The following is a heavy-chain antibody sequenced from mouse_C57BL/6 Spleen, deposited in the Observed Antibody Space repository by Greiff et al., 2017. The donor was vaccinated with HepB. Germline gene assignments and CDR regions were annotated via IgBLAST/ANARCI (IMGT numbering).Heavy chain of an antibody. CDR1: GYTFTSYW. V-gene: IGHV1-72*01. J-gene: IGHJ2*01. CDR3: ARGPIYYGSSYFDY. D-gene: IGHD1-1*01. Sequence: QVQLKQPGAELVKPGTSVKLSCKASGYTFTSYWMHWVKQRPGRGLEWIGRIDPNSGGTKYNEKFKSKATLTVDKPSSTAYMQLSSLTSEDSAVYYCARGPIYYGSSYFDYWAQGTTLTVSS. CDR2: IDPNSGGT.